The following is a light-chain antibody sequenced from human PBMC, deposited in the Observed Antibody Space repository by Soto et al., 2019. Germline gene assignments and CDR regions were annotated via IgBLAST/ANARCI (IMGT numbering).Light chain of an antibody. V-gene: IGKV3-15*01. CDR1: QSVSSN. Sequence: IVMTQSPATLSVSPGDRATLSCRASQSVSSNLAWYQQQPGQAPRLLIYGASTRATGIPARFSGSGSGTQFTLTISSLQSEDFAVYYCQQYDIWPPITFGQGTRLEIK. J-gene: IGKJ5*01. CDR2: GAS. CDR3: QQYDIWPPIT.